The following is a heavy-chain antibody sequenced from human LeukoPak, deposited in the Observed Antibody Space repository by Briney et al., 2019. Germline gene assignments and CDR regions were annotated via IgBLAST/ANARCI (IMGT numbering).Heavy chain of an antibody. CDR1: GFTFTSSA. CDR2: IVVGSGNT. Sequence: SVEVSCKASGFTFTSSAMQWVRQARGQRLEWIGWIVVGSGNTNYAQKFQERVTITRDMSTSTAYMELSSLRSEDTAVYYCAASPYYYDSSGYYHWGQGTLVTVSS. CDR3: AASPYYYDSSGYYH. J-gene: IGHJ5*02. D-gene: IGHD3-22*01. V-gene: IGHV1-58*02.